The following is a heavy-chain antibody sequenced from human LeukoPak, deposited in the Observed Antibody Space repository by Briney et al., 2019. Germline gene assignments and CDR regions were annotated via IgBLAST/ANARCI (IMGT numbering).Heavy chain of an antibody. CDR3: ARDRDSSSVAGYYYYMDV. CDR2: IWYDGSNK. V-gene: IGHV3-33*01. J-gene: IGHJ6*03. CDR1: GFTFSSYG. D-gene: IGHD6-6*01. Sequence: GGSLRLSCAAPGFTFSSYGMHWVRQAPGKGLEWVAVIWYDGSNKYYADSVKGRFTISRDNSKNTLYLQMNSLRAEDTAVYYCARDRDSSSVAGYYYYMDVWGKGTTVTVSS.